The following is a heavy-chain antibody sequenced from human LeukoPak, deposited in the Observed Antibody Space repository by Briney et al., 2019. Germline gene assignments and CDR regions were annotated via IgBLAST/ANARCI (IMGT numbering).Heavy chain of an antibody. D-gene: IGHD2-2*01. Sequence: SETLSLTCNVSGGSISSYYWSWIRQPAGKGLEWIGRIYTSGSTNYNPSLKSRVTMSVDTSKNQFSLKLSSVTAADTAVYYCARDPVGGYCSSASCPGGYWGQGTLVTVSS. J-gene: IGHJ4*02. CDR3: ARDPVGGYCSSASCPGGY. CDR2: IYTSGST. V-gene: IGHV4-4*07. CDR1: GGSISSYY.